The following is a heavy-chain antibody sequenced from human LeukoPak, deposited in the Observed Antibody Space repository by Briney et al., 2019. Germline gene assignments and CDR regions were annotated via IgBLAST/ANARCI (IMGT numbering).Heavy chain of an antibody. J-gene: IGHJ4*02. CDR2: IYYSGST. Sequence: SETLSLTCTVPGGSISSGGYCWSWIRQHPGKCLEWIVYIYYSGSTYYNPSLKSRVTISVDTSKNQFSLKLSSVTAADTAVYYCARAGEGGSGSYYWGQGTLVTVSA. V-gene: IGHV4-31*03. D-gene: IGHD3-10*01. CDR3: ARAGEGGSGSYY. CDR1: GGSISSGGYC.